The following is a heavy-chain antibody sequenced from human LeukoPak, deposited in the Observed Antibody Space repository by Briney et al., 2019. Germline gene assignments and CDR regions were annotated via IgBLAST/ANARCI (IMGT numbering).Heavy chain of an antibody. J-gene: IGHJ6*03. CDR2: IYYSGST. CDR3: ARGATPYSGYYMDV. CDR1: GGSISSYY. Sequence: PSETLSLTCTVSGGSISSYYWSWIRQPPGKGLEWIGYIYYSGSTNYNPSLKSRVTISVDTSKNQFSLKLSSVTAADTAVYYCARGATPYSGYYMDVWGKGTTVTVSS. V-gene: IGHV4-59*01. D-gene: IGHD2-15*01.